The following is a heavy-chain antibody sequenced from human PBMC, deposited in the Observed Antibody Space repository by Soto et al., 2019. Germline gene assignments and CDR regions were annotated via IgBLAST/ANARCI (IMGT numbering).Heavy chain of an antibody. J-gene: IGHJ3*02. CDR2: IIPIFGTA. CDR1: GGTFSSYA. D-gene: IGHD2-2*01. CDR3: ARDLKEACSSTSCYDAFDI. Sequence: ASVKVSCKASGGTFSSYAISWVRQAPGQGLEWMGGIIPIFGTANYAQKFQGRVTITADESTSTAYMELSSLRSEDTAVYYCARDLKEACSSTSCYDAFDIWGQGTMVTVSS. V-gene: IGHV1-69*13.